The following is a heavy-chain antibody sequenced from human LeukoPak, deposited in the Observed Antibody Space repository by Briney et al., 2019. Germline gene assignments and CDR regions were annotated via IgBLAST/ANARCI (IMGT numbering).Heavy chain of an antibody. CDR1: GFTFSSYA. CDR2: ISGSGGST. D-gene: IGHD7-27*01. Sequence: GGSLRLSCAASGFTFSSYAMSWVRQAPGKGLEWVSAISGSGGSTYYADSVKGRFTISRDNSKNTLYLQVNSLRVEDTAVYYCARDKMGIDYWGQGTLVTVSS. V-gene: IGHV3-23*01. J-gene: IGHJ4*02. CDR3: ARDKMGIDY.